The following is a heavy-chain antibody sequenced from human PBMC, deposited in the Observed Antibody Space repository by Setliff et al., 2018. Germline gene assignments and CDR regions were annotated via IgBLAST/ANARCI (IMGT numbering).Heavy chain of an antibody. Sequence: SETLSLTCTVSDGSLSTYYWSWIRQPPGKGLEFIGYVYYSGTANYSPSLRSRLTISVDTFKNQFSLKLRSVTAADTAVYYCARGTVQFLERSYYWGQGTLVTVSS. CDR3: ARGTVQFLERSYY. CDR2: VYYSGTA. CDR1: DGSLSTYY. J-gene: IGHJ4*02. D-gene: IGHD3-3*01. V-gene: IGHV4-59*01.